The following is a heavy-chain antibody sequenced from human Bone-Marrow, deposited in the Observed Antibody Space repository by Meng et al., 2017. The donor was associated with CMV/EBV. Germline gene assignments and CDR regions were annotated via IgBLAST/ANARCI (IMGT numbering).Heavy chain of an antibody. CDR2: IDPSDSYT. V-gene: IGHV5-10-1*01. Sequence: SGSSFSSQWISWVRHMPGKVLGWMGRIDPSDSYTNYSPPFQGHVTISADKSISTASLQWSSLKASDTAIYYCARLNSYGSPYYFDYWGQGTLVTVSS. CDR3: ARLNSYGSPYYFDY. J-gene: IGHJ4*02. D-gene: IGHD5-18*01. CDR1: GSSFSSQW.